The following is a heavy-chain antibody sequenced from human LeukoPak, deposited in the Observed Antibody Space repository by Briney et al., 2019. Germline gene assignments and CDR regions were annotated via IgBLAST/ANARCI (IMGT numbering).Heavy chain of an antibody. Sequence: GGSLRLSCVASGFIFTNHHLHWVRQAPGKGPVWVSRVDTDGSNTDYADSVKGRFTISRDNSKNTLYLQMNSLRAEDTAVYYCAREGYCSGGSCYRPYYYYGMDVWGQGTTVTVSS. D-gene: IGHD2-15*01. CDR1: GFIFTNHH. CDR2: VDTDGSNT. J-gene: IGHJ6*02. V-gene: IGHV3-74*01. CDR3: AREGYCSGGSCYRPYYYYGMDV.